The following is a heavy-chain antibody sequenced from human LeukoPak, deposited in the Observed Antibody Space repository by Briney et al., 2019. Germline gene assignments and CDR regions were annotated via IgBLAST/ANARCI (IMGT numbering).Heavy chain of an antibody. CDR2: ISSGSGTI. CDR3: AREFVLRFFEGYMDV. Sequence: GGTLRLSCAASGFTFRSYSMNWVRQAPGKGLEWVSYISSGSGTIYYADSVKGRFTISRDNAKNSLYLQMNSLRTEDTAVYYCAREFVLRFFEGYMDVWGKGTTVTVSS. V-gene: IGHV3-48*01. D-gene: IGHD3-3*01. J-gene: IGHJ6*03. CDR1: GFTFRSYS.